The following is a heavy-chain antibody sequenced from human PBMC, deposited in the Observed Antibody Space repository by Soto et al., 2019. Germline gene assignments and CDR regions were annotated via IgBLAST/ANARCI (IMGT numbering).Heavy chain of an antibody. CDR3: AKVPPDGSGSTNWFDP. J-gene: IGHJ5*02. Sequence: RLSCAASGFTFSSYAMSWVRQAPGKGLEWVSAISGSGGSTYYADSVKGRFTISRDNSKNTLYLQMNSLRAEDTAVYYCAKVPPDGSGSTNWFDPWGQGTLVTVSS. D-gene: IGHD3-10*01. V-gene: IGHV3-23*01. CDR2: ISGSGGST. CDR1: GFTFSSYA.